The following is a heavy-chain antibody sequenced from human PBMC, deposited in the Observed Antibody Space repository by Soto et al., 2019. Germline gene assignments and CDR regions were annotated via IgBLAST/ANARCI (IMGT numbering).Heavy chain of an antibody. Sequence: SETLSLTCTVSGGSISSSSYYWGWIRQPPGKGLEWIGSIYYSGSTYYNPSLKSRVTISVDTSKNQFSLKLSSVTAADTAVYYCARPYDYGVKWYLDLWGRGPLVTVSS. CDR2: IYYSGST. D-gene: IGHD4-17*01. V-gene: IGHV4-39*01. CDR1: GGSISSSSYY. J-gene: IGHJ2*01. CDR3: ARPYDYGVKWYLDL.